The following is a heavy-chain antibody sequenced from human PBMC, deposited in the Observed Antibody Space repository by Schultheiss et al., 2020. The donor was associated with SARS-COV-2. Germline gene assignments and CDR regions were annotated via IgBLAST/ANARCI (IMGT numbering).Heavy chain of an antibody. V-gene: IGHV3-33*01. CDR1: GFTFSSYG. J-gene: IGHJ4*02. CDR2: IWYDGSNK. Sequence: GGSLRLSCAASGFTFSSYGMHWVRQAPGKGLEWVAVIWYDGSNKYYADSVKGRFTISRDNSKNTLYLQMNSLRAEDTAVYYCASQYYGSGSYMLRLWGQGTLVTVSS. CDR3: ASQYYGSGSYMLRL. D-gene: IGHD3-10*01.